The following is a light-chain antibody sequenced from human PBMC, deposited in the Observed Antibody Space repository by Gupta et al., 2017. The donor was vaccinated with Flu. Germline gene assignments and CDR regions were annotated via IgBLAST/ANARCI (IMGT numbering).Light chain of an antibody. V-gene: IGLV1-40*01. Sequence: QSMLPQPPSVSGAPGQSVTISCTGSISNIGTVYDVHWYQHLPGTAPRLLIYATNNRPSGVPDRFSGSKSGTSASLAITGLQAEDEADYYCQSYDSSLIGYVFGTGTKLTVL. J-gene: IGLJ1*01. CDR3: QSYDSSLIGYV. CDR1: ISNIGTVYD. CDR2: ATN.